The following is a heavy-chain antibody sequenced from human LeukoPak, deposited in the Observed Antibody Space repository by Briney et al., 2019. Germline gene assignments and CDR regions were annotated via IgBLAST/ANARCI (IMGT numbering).Heavy chain of an antibody. CDR1: GFTFSSYA. J-gene: IGHJ3*02. V-gene: IGHV3-23*01. CDR3: AKQQGSGWAFDI. Sequence: GGSLRLSWAASGFTFSSYAISWIRQAPGKGLEWIAAIGGSGGTTYYADSVKGRFTISRDNSKNTLFLQMNSLRAEDSAVYYCAKQQGSGWAFDIWGQGPMVTVSS. D-gene: IGHD6-19*01. CDR2: IGGSGGTT.